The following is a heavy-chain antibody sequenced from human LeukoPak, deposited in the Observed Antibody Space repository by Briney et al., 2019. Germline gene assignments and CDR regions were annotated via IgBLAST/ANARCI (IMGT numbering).Heavy chain of an antibody. D-gene: IGHD3-3*01. CDR3: ARGRAFWSGQEGNMDV. CDR1: GGTFSSYA. Sequence: GASVKVSCKASGGTFSSYAISWVRQAPGQGLEWMGGIIPIFGTANYAQKFQGRVTITADKSTSTAYMELSSLRSEDTAVYYCARGRAFWSGQEGNMDVRGKGTTVTVSS. J-gene: IGHJ6*03. CDR2: IIPIFGTA. V-gene: IGHV1-69*06.